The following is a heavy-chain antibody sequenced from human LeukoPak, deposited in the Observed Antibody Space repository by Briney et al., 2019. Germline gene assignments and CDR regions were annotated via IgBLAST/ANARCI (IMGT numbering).Heavy chain of an antibody. CDR1: GFTFSSYG. CDR2: ISISGSSI. V-gene: IGHV3-48*04. CDR3: ARERFHGSGAPKYDF. J-gene: IGHJ4*02. Sequence: GGSLRLSCAASGFTFSSYGMIWVRQAPGKGLERVAYISISGSSIYYADAVKGRFTISRDNAKNSLYLQGKSLRVDDTAVYYCARERFHGSGAPKYDFWGQGTLVTVSS. D-gene: IGHD3-10*01.